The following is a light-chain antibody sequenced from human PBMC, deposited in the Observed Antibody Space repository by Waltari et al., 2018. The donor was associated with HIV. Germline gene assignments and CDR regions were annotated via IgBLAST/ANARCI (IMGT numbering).Light chain of an antibody. CDR2: DVN. V-gene: IGLV2-23*02. Sequence: QSALTQPASVSGSLGQSITISCTGTSSDIGSYKLFSWYQQYPGKAPKVIIYDVNKWPSGVSHRFSGFKAANTASLTISGLQAEDEADYYCCSYAGSPTFVIFGGGTKVTVL. CDR3: CSYAGSPTFVI. CDR1: SSDIGSYKL. J-gene: IGLJ2*01.